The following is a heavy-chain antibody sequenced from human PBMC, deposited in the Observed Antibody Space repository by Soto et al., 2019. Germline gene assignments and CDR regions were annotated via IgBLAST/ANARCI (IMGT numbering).Heavy chain of an antibody. D-gene: IGHD3-3*01. CDR2: MNPNSGNT. CDR3: ARGKDDFWSGYVSYYYYGMDV. J-gene: IGHJ6*02. CDR1: GYTFTSYD. V-gene: IGHV1-8*01. Sequence: ASVKVSCKASGYTFTSYDINSVRQATGQGXEWMGWMNPNSGNTGYAQKFQGRVTMTRNTSISTAYMELSSLRSEDTAVYYCARGKDDFWSGYVSYYYYGMDVWGQGTTVTVSS.